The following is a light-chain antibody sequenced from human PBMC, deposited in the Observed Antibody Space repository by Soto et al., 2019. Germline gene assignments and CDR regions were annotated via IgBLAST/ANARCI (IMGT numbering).Light chain of an antibody. Sequence: DIQMTQSPSSLSASVGDRVTITCRASQGISNYLAWYQQKPRKVPKLLLYAASTLQSGVPSRFSGSGSGTDFPLTISSLQHEDVATYYCQKYNSVPWTFGQGTKVEIK. V-gene: IGKV1-27*01. CDR1: QGISNY. CDR2: AAS. CDR3: QKYNSVPWT. J-gene: IGKJ1*01.